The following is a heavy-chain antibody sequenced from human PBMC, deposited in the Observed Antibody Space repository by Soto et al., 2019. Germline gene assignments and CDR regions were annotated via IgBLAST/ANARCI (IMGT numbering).Heavy chain of an antibody. D-gene: IGHD4-4*01. CDR1: GGTFSSSA. Sequence: QVQLVQSGAEMKEPGSSVKVSCKTSGGTFSSSAISWLRQAPGQGLEWMGGIIPLFRTPDYAQKFQGRVTIAADXSXXXAXXELSSLRSEDTAVYYCARDNDRLQLGGNYYYILDVWGQGTTITVSS. CDR2: IIPLFRTP. CDR3: ARDNDRLQLGGNYYYILDV. J-gene: IGHJ6*02. V-gene: IGHV1-69*12.